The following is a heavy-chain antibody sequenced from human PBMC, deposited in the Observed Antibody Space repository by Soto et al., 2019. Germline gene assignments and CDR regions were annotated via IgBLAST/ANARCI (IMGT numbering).Heavy chain of an antibody. CDR2: ISWNSGNT. V-gene: IGHV3-9*01. J-gene: IGHJ4*02. CDR1: GFTFDNYA. D-gene: IGHD2-2*01. CDR3: ARSPQYCSSTNCRAYFDY. Sequence: EVQLVESGGGLVQPGRSLRLSCAASGFTFDNYAMHWVRQAPGKGLEWVSSISWNSGNTDYAGSVKCRFIISRDSAKNSLYLQMNSLRAEDTSLYYCARSPQYCSSTNCRAYFDYCGQGTLVTVSS.